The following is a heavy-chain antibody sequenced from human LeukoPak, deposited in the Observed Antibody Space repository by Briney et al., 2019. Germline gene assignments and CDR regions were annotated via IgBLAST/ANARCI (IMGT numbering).Heavy chain of an antibody. CDR2: ITGSVKNT. CDR1: GFIFSSYS. J-gene: IGHJ6*02. D-gene: IGHD6-13*01. V-gene: IGHV3-23*01. CDR3: AKAASSSWPSYQYGMDV. Sequence: GGSLRLSCAASGFIFSSYSMSWVRQAPGKGLEWVSVITGSVKNTYYADSVKGRFTISKDNSKNTVYLQMNDLRVDDTAVHYCAKAASSSWPSYQYGMDVWGQGTTVTVSS.